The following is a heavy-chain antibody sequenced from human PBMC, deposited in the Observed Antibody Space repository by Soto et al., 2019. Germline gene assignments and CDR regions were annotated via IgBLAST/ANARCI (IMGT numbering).Heavy chain of an antibody. CDR1: GYTFTSYG. V-gene: IGHV1-24*01. CDR2: FDPEDGET. J-gene: IGHJ6*02. Sequence: ASVKVSCKASGYTFTSYGISWVRQAPGKGLEWMGGFDPEDGETIYAQKFQGRVTMTEDTSTDTAYMELSSLRSEDTAVYYCATGVGQQLVPGNYYYYGMDVWGQGTTVTVSS. D-gene: IGHD6-13*01. CDR3: ATGVGQQLVPGNYYYYGMDV.